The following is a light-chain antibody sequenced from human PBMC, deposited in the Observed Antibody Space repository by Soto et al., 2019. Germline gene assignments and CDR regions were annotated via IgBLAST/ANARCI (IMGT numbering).Light chain of an antibody. Sequence: QSVLTQPASVSGSPGQSIAISCTGTSSDVGGYNFVSWYQQHPGKAPKLMIYEVSNRPSGVSNRFSGSKSGNTASLTVSGLQAEDEAYYYCNSYAGSNIYVFGTGTKLTVL. CDR3: NSYAGSNIYV. CDR1: SSDVGGYNF. V-gene: IGLV2-14*01. J-gene: IGLJ1*01. CDR2: EVS.